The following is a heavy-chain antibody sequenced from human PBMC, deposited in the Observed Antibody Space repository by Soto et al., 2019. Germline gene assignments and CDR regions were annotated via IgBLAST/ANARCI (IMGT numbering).Heavy chain of an antibody. CDR2: IYHSGST. CDR3: ARVTRFRRFDY. J-gene: IGHJ4*02. Sequence: SETLSLTCAVSSGSISSSNWWSWVRQPPGKGLEWIGEIYHSGSTNYNPSLKSRDTISVDKSKNQFSLKLSSVTAADTAVYYCARVTRFRRFDYWGQGTLVTVSS. CDR1: SGSISSSNW. V-gene: IGHV4-4*02. D-gene: IGHD2-21*02.